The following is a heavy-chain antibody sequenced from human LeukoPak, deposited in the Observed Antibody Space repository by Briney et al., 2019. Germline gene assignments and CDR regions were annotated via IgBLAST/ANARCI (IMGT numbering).Heavy chain of an antibody. CDR3: TTETLALDAMDV. J-gene: IGHJ6*02. D-gene: IGHD3-3*02. V-gene: IGHV3-74*01. Sequence: QPGGSLRLSCAASGLALRNYWIHWVRQAPGGGLVWVSRINSDGTSTSYADSVKGRFTISRDNARTPVYLQMNSLRDEDTAVYYCTTETLALDAMDVWGQGTTVTVSS. CDR2: INSDGTST. CDR1: GLALRNYW.